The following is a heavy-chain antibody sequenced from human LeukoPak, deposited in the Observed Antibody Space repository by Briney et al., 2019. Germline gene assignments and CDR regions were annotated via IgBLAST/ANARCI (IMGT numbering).Heavy chain of an antibody. Sequence: SETLSLTCTVSGGSISSYYWSWIRQPPGKGLEWIGYIYYSGSTNYNPSLKSRVTISVDTSKNQFSLKLSSVTAADTAVYYCARGRWLQSFGFDYWGQGTLVTVSS. CDR1: GGSISSYY. V-gene: IGHV4-59*01. D-gene: IGHD5-24*01. CDR2: IYYSGST. J-gene: IGHJ4*02. CDR3: ARGRWLQSFGFDY.